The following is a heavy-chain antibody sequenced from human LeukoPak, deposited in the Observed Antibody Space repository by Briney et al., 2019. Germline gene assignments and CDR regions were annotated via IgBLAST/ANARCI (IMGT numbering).Heavy chain of an antibody. CDR2: IYTSGST. Sequence: SETLSLTCTVSGGSISSGSYYWSWIRQPAGKGLEWIGRIYTSGSTNYNPSLKSRVTISVDTSKNQFSLKLSSVTAADTAVYYCARWQRLPTYYFDYWGQGTLVTVSS. CDR3: ARWQRLPTYYFDY. V-gene: IGHV4-61*02. CDR1: GGSISSGSYY. D-gene: IGHD6-25*01. J-gene: IGHJ4*02.